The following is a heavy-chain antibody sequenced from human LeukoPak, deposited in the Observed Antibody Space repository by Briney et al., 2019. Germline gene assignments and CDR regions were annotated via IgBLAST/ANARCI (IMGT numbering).Heavy chain of an antibody. Sequence: GGSLRLSCAASGFTFSNAWMSWVRQAPGKGLEWVGRIKSKTDGGTTDYAAPVKGRFTISRDDSKNTLYLQMNSLKTEDTAVYYCTTDRSGWYEGDYWGQGTLVTVSS. V-gene: IGHV3-15*01. CDR3: TTDRSGWYEGDY. J-gene: IGHJ4*02. CDR1: GFTFSNAW. D-gene: IGHD6-19*01. CDR2: IKSKTDGGTT.